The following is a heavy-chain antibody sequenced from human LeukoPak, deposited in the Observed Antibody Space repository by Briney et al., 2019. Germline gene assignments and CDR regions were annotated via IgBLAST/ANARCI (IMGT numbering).Heavy chain of an antibody. Sequence: NPSETLSLTCAVYGGSFSGYFCIWIRQPPGKGLEWIGEINHSGRSNYNPSLKRRVTISADTSKNQFSLKLSSVTAADTAVYYCARGVVTVVTPIWNYYYYYMDVWGKGTTVTISS. J-gene: IGHJ6*03. V-gene: IGHV4-34*01. CDR1: GGSFSGYF. D-gene: IGHD4-23*01. CDR2: INHSGRS. CDR3: ARGVVTVVTPIWNYYYYYMDV.